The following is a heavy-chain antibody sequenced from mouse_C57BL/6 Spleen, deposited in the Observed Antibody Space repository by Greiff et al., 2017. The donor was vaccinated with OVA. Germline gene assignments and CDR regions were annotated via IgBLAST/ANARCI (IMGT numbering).Heavy chain of an antibody. CDR1: GYSFTGYY. CDR2: INPSTGGT. Sequence: EVQLVESGPELVKPGASVKISCKASGYSFTGYYMNWVKQSPEKSLEWIGEINPSTGGTTYNQKFKAKATLTVDKSSSTAYMQLKSLTSEDSAVYYCARSGWDLFAYWGQGTLVTVSA. J-gene: IGHJ3*01. V-gene: IGHV1-42*01. CDR3: ARSGWDLFAY. D-gene: IGHD4-1*01.